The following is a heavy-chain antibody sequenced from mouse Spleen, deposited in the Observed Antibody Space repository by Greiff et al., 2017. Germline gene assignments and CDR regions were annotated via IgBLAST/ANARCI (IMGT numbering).Heavy chain of an antibody. Sequence: EVQVVESGGDLVKPGGSLKLSCAASGFTFSSYGMSWVRQTPDKRLEWVATLSSGGSYTYYPNSVKGRFTISRENAKNTLYSHMSSLRSGNTAIYDCARQVGRGCFDYWGQRTTLTGSS. V-gene: IGHV5-6*01. CDR1: GFTFSSYG. CDR3: ARQVGRGCFDY. D-gene: IGHD3-3*01. CDR2: LSSGGSYT. J-gene: IGHJ2*01.